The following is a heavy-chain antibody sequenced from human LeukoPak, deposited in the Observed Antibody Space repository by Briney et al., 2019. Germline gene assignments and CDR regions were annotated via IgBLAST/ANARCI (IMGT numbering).Heavy chain of an antibody. CDR1: GLTFSSYA. D-gene: IGHD1-26*01. CDR3: ARDRYSGSRPDYYYGMDV. J-gene: IGHJ6*02. CDR2: IYYSGST. Sequence: PGGSLRLSCAASGLTFSSYAMSWVRQPPGKGLEWIGYIYYSGSTNYNPSLKSRVTISVDTSKNQFSLKLSSVTAADTAVYYCARDRYSGSRPDYYYGMDVWGQGTTVTVSS. V-gene: IGHV4-59*01.